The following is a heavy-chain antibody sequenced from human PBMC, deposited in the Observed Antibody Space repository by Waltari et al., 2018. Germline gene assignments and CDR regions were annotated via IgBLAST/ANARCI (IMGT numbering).Heavy chain of an antibody. CDR1: GRSITGSY. CDR2: IYATGST. Sequence: QVQLQESGPGLVRPSETLSLTCTVSGRSITGSYWGWIRQPAGQDLEWIWQIYATGSTNYNPALRSRVTMSVDTAKNQFSLKLRSVTAADTALYYCARQGGSNFLIDYWGRGTLVTVSS. J-gene: IGHJ4*02. V-gene: IGHV4-4*07. D-gene: IGHD1-26*01. CDR3: ARQGGSNFLIDY.